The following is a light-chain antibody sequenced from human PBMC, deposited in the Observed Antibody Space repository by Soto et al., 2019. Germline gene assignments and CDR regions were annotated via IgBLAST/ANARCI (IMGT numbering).Light chain of an antibody. CDR1: SSDIGGYNY. J-gene: IGLJ2*01. CDR2: DVT. Sequence: QSALTQPRSVSGSPGQSVTISCTGTSSDIGGYNYVSWYQQHPGKVPKLMIYDVTKRPSGVPDRFSGSKSGNTASLTISGLQAEDEADYYCCSYGGSSTFVVFGGGTQLTV. CDR3: CSYGGSSTFVV. V-gene: IGLV2-11*01.